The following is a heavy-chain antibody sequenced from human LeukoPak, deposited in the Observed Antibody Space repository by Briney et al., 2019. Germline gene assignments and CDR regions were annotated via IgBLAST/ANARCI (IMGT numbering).Heavy chain of an antibody. CDR2: IWFDEENK. J-gene: IGHJ5*02. CDR3: ARDNVSFKWFDP. Sequence: GGSLRLSCVASGFNFSSYGMHWVRQPPGKGLEWVAVIWFDEENKHYADSVKGRFTISRDSSKNTLYLQMNSLRAEDTAVYYCARDNVSFKWFDPWGQGTLVTVSS. D-gene: IGHD2-8*01. V-gene: IGHV3-33*01. CDR1: GFNFSSYG.